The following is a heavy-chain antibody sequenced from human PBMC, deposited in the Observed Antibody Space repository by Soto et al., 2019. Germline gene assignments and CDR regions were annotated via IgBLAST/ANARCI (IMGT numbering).Heavy chain of an antibody. V-gene: IGHV4-34*01. D-gene: IGHD3-10*01. CDR2: INHSGST. J-gene: IGHJ5*02. CDR3: ARGPISRAYVRFGEPGVWFDP. CDR1: GGSFSGYY. Sequence: SETLSLTCAVYGGSFSGYYWSWIRQPPGKGLEWIGEINHSGSTNYNPSLKSRVTISVDTSKNQFSLKLSSVAAADTAVYYCARGPISRAYVRFGEPGVWFDPWGQGTLVTVSS.